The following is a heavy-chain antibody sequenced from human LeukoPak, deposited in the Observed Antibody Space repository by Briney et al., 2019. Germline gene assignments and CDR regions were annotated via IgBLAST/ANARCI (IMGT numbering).Heavy chain of an antibody. CDR3: ARDLSPSGRPFDY. Sequence: ASVKVSCKASGYTFTGYYMHWVRQAPGQGLEWMGWINPNSGGTNYAQKFQGRVTMTRDTSISTAYMELSRLRSDDTAVYYCARDLSPSGRPFDYWGQGILVTVSS. CDR2: INPNSGGT. V-gene: IGHV1-2*02. D-gene: IGHD1-26*01. CDR1: GYTFTGYY. J-gene: IGHJ4*02.